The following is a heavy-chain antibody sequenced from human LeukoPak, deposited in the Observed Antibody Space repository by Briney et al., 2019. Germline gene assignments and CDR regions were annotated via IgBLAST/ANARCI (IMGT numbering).Heavy chain of an antibody. Sequence: PSETLSLTCTVSGGSISSSSYYWGWIRQPPGKGLEWIGSIYYSGSTYYNPSLKSRVTISVDTSKNQFSLKLSSVTAADTAVYYCARHPPWFGSGSYLNMDVWGKGTTVTISS. J-gene: IGHJ6*03. CDR1: GGSISSSSYY. D-gene: IGHD3-10*01. CDR2: IYYSGST. CDR3: ARHPPWFGSGSYLNMDV. V-gene: IGHV4-39*01.